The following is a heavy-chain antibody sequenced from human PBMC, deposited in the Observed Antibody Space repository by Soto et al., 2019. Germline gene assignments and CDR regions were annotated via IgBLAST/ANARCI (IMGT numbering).Heavy chain of an antibody. CDR2: MNPDNGKT. CDR1: GYTFTSND. V-gene: IGHV1-8*01. D-gene: IGHD2-2*01. CDR3: ARPLCSSTRCGPYFFDS. Sequence: VSVKVSCKAAGYTFTSNDINWVRQAPGQGPEWMGWMNPDNGKTGFAQKFQGRITMTRNTSISTAYMELSSLRSDDTAVYFCARPLCSSTRCGPYFFDSWGQGSLVTVSS. J-gene: IGHJ4*02.